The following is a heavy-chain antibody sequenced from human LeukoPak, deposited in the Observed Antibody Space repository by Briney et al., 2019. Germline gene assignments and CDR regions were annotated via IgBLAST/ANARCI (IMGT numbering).Heavy chain of an antibody. Sequence: GGSLRLSCAASGFTFSSYSMNWVRQAPGKGLEWLSYISSRGFPIHYADSVKGRFTISRDNAKNSLYLQMNSLRVEDTAVYYCARARDLLAFDIWGQGAMVTVSS. CDR1: GFTFSSYS. V-gene: IGHV3-48*04. CDR2: ISSRGFPI. CDR3: ARARDLLAFDI. D-gene: IGHD1-26*01. J-gene: IGHJ3*02.